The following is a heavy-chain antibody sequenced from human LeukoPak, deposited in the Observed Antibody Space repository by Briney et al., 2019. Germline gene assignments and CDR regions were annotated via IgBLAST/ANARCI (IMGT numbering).Heavy chain of an antibody. CDR3: ARQLFTTSRHFDS. Sequence: PSETLSLTCGVSGYSISSGYYWGWIRQPPGKGLQWIGTIYHTGSTYYKPSLKSRVTISVDTSKYQFSLKLSSVTAADTAVYYCARQLFTTSRHFDSWGQGTLVTVSS. CDR1: GYSISSGYY. D-gene: IGHD2-2*01. V-gene: IGHV4-38-2*01. CDR2: IYHTGST. J-gene: IGHJ4*02.